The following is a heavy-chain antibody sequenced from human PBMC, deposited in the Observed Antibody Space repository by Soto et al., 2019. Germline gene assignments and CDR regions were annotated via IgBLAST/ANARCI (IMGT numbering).Heavy chain of an antibody. Sequence: PSETLSLTCSVSGGYINGGDYSWGWIRQPPGKGLEWIGFIYNNGSTYYNSSLKSRVTISVDRSKNHFFLNLTSVTAADTAVYYCATSRKFFQTWGQGTKVTVSS. J-gene: IGHJ3*01. CDR3: ATSRKFFQT. CDR2: IYNNGST. CDR1: GGYINGGDYS. V-gene: IGHV4-30-2*01.